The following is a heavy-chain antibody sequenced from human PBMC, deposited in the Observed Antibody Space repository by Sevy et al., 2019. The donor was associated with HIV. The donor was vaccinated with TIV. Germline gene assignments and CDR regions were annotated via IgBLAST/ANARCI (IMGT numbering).Heavy chain of an antibody. D-gene: IGHD2-2*01. CDR3: ARGRQAYVVVVPSTVPFDY. CDR1: GGSFSGYF. CDR2: INHTGTL. J-gene: IGHJ4*02. V-gene: IGHV4-34*01. Sequence: LETLSLTCAVYGGSFSGYFWNWIRQSPGKGLEWIGEINHTGTLKYNPSLKSRVTISVDASKNQLSLHLSSVTAADTAIYYCARGRQAYVVVVPSTVPFDYWGQGTLVTVSS.